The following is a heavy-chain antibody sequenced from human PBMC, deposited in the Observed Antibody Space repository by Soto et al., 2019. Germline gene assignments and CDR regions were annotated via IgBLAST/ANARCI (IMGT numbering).Heavy chain of an antibody. J-gene: IGHJ3*02. CDR1: GFTFSSYG. V-gene: IGHV3-30*18. D-gene: IGHD1-7*01. Sequence: PGGSLRLSCAASGFTFSSYGMHWVHQAPGKGLEWVAVISYDGSNKYYADSVKGRFTISRDNSKNTLYLQMNSLRAEDTAVYYCAKDQGRWNYGAFDIWGQGTMVTVSS. CDR3: AKDQGRWNYGAFDI. CDR2: ISYDGSNK.